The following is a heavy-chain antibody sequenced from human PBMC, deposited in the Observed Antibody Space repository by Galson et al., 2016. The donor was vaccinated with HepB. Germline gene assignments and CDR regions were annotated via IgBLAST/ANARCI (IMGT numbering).Heavy chain of an antibody. V-gene: IGHV1-18*01. D-gene: IGHD4-17*01. CDR1: GYTFITYA. Sequence: SVKVSCKASGYTFITYAISWVRQAPGQGLEWMGWINPYNGNRNYAQKLQGRVTMTTDTSTSTAYMDLRRLRSDDTAVYYCARLGGSGTYGDHSFYYGMDVWGKGTTVTVSS. CDR3: ARLGGSGTYGDHSFYYGMDV. CDR2: INPYNGNR. J-gene: IGHJ6*04.